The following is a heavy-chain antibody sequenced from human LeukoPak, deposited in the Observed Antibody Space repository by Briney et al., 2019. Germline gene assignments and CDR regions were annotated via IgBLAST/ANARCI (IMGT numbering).Heavy chain of an antibody. CDR2: IIPILGIA. CDR1: GGTFSSYA. Sequence: SVKVSCKASGGTFSSYAISWVRQAPGQGLEWMGGIIPILGIANYAQKFQGRVTITADKSTSTAYMELSSLRSEDTAMYYCARDGAYDSSGYPDYWGQGTLVTVSS. V-gene: IGHV1-69*10. CDR3: ARDGAYDSSGYPDY. J-gene: IGHJ4*02. D-gene: IGHD3-22*01.